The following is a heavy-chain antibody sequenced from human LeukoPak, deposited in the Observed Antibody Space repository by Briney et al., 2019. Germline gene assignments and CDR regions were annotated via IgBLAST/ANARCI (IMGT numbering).Heavy chain of an antibody. J-gene: IGHJ6*02. V-gene: IGHV3-48*01. CDR3: ARVLPKNYDMDV. Sequence: PGGSLRLSCAASGFTFSSYAMSWVRQAPGKGLEWVSYVSSGSSTIYYTDSVKGRFTISRDNAKNSLYLQMNSLRAEDTAVCYCARVLPKNYDMDVWGQGTTVTVSS. CDR2: VSSGSSTI. CDR1: GFTFSSYA.